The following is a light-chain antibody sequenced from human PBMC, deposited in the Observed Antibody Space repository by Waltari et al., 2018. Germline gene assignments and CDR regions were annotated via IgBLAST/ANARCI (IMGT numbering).Light chain of an antibody. Sequence: DIQMTQSPSTLSASVGDRVTLTCRASQNIYSWLARYEQKQGKAPSLLIYKASTLESGVSSRFSGSGSGTEFTLTISSLQPDDFATYYCQQYNDYPWTFGQGTKVEIK. V-gene: IGKV1-5*03. CDR2: KAS. J-gene: IGKJ1*01. CDR3: QQYNDYPWT. CDR1: QNIYSW.